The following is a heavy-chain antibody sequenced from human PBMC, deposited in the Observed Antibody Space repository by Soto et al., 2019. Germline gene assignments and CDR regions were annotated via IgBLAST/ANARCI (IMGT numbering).Heavy chain of an antibody. CDR1: GGSISSYY. V-gene: IGHV4-59*01. D-gene: IGHD6-13*01. J-gene: IGHJ5*02. Sequence: SETLSLTCTVSGGSISSYYWSWIRQPPGKGLEWIGYIYYSGSTNYNPSLKSRVTISVDTSKNQFSLKLSSVTAADTAVYYCAREYSSSWINWFDPCGQGTLVTVSS. CDR3: AREYSSSWINWFDP. CDR2: IYYSGST.